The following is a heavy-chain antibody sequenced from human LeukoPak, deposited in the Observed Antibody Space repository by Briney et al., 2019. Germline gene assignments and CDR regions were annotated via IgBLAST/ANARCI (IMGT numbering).Heavy chain of an antibody. J-gene: IGHJ6*03. D-gene: IGHD2-15*01. CDR2: IYHSGST. CDR1: GYSISSGYY. Sequence: PSETLSLTCTVSGYSISSGYYWGWIRQPPGKGLEWIGSIYHSGSTYYNPSLKSRVTISVDTSKNQFSLKLSSVTAADTAVYYCARDKLHCSGGSCYSDYSYYYMDVWGKGTTVTASS. CDR3: ARDKLHCSGGSCYSDYSYYYMDV. V-gene: IGHV4-38-2*02.